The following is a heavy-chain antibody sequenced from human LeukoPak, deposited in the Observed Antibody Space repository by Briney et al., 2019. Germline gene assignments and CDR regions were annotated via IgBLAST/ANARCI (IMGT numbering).Heavy chain of an antibody. CDR1: GFTFSSYW. V-gene: IGHV3-74*01. J-gene: IGHJ4*02. D-gene: IGHD6-13*01. CDR3: ARVFGSSWPPFDY. CDR2: INSDGSST. Sequence: GGSLRLSCAASGFTFSSYWMHWVRQAPGKGLGWVSRINSDGSSTSYADSVKGRFTISRDNAKNTLYLQMNNLRAEDTAVYYCARVFGSSWPPFDYWGQGTLVTVSS.